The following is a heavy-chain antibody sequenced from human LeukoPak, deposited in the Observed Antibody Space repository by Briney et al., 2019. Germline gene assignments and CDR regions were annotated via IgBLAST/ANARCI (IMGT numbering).Heavy chain of an antibody. V-gene: IGHV4-39*02. D-gene: IGHD6-19*01. Sequence: SETLSLTCTVSGGSISRSRYYWGWIRQPPGKGLEWIGSIYYGGSTYYSPSLKSRVTISVDTSKNQFSLKLTSVTAADTAVYYCARDNSSGWYPRFDYWGQGTLVTVSS. J-gene: IGHJ4*02. CDR1: GGSISRSRYY. CDR3: ARDNSSGWYPRFDY. CDR2: IYYGGST.